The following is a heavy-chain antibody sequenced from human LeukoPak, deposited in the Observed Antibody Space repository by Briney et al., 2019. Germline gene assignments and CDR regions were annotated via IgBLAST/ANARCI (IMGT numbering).Heavy chain of an antibody. CDR3: ASGDCSSTSCYLFDY. CDR2: ISYDGSNR. CDR1: GFSFSSYA. D-gene: IGHD2-2*01. Sequence: PGRSLRLSCAASGFSFSSYAMHWVRQAPGTGLEWVAVISYDGSNRYYADSVKGRFTISRDNSKSTLYLQMNSLRAEDTAVYYCASGDCSSTSCYLFDYWGQGTLVTVSS. J-gene: IGHJ4*02. V-gene: IGHV3-30*04.